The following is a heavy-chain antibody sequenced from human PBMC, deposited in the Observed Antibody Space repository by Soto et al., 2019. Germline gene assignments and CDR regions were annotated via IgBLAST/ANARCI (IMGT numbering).Heavy chain of an antibody. CDR2: IYDSGST. V-gene: IGHV4-59*01. D-gene: IGHD1-1*01. CDR3: AASQMGLISVLTT. CDR1: GDSIRSYY. J-gene: IGHJ4*02. Sequence: LSLTCTVSGDSIRSYYWSWIRQPPGKGLEWIGYIYDSGSTNYNPSLKSRVTISVDTSKSQFSLKLSSVTAADTAGYSCAASQMGLISVLTTWGQGTQVTAPQ.